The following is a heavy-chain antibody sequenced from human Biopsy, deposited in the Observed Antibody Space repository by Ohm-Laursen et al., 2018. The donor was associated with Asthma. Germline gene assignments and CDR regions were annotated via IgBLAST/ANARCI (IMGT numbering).Heavy chain of an antibody. J-gene: IGHJ3*01. D-gene: IGHD3-9*01. CDR1: GYTFIHFA. CDR3: ARTYCDFLTGQVNDAFAL. V-gene: IGHV1-3*01. CDR2: INAGDGNT. Sequence: ASVKVSCKASGYTFIHFAIHWVRQAPGQRLEWMGWINAGDGNTKYSQKFQGRVTITRDTSASTAYMDLRSLRSEDTAMYYCARTYCDFLTGQVNDAFALWGPGTMVTVSS.